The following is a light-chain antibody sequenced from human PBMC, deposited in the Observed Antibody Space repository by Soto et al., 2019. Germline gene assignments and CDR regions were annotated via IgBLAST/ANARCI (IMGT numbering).Light chain of an antibody. CDR1: SRDVGGYNY. V-gene: IGLV2-14*01. J-gene: IGLJ3*02. CDR2: EVS. CDR3: NSYTSGSTWV. Sequence: SALTQPASVSGSPGQSITISCTGTSRDVGGYNYVSWYQQHPGKAPKLMIYEVSSRPSGVSNRFSGSKSGNAASLTISGLQAEDEAVYYCNSYTSGSTWVFGGGTKLTV.